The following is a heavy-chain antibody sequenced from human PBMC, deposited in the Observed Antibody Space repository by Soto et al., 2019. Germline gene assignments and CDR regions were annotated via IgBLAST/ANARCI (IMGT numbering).Heavy chain of an antibody. CDR3: ARYQVPYTDTWYFDF. V-gene: IGHV3-21*01. CDR1: DFTSSSYL. J-gene: IGHJ4*02. D-gene: IGHD3-16*01. CDR2: ITSSSINI. Sequence: GGSLRLSCAASDFTSSSYLMNWVRQPPGKGLEWVSSITSSSINIYYADSVKGRFTISRDNAKKSLYLEMNSLRADDTAVYYCARYQVPYTDTWYFDFWGQGTLVTVSS.